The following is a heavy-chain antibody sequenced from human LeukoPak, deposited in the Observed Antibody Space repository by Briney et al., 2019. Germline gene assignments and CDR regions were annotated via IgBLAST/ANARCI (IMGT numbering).Heavy chain of an antibody. CDR2: ISGSGGST. V-gene: IGHV3-23*01. CDR3: VRDGDTSGYTN. Sequence: GGSLRLSCAASGFTFSSYAMSWVRQAPGKGLEWVSAISGSGGSTYYADSVKGRFTISRDNSKNTLNLQMNSLRAEDTAVYSCVRDGDTSGYTNWGQGTLVTVSS. D-gene: IGHD3-22*01. CDR1: GFTFSSYA. J-gene: IGHJ4*02.